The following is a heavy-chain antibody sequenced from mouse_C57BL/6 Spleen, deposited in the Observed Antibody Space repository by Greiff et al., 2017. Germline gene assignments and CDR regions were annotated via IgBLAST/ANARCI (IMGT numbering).Heavy chain of an antibody. CDR1: GYTFTDYY. J-gene: IGHJ2*01. CDR3: ARGLPTVVAKLFDY. CDR2: INPNNGGT. Sequence: EVQLQQSGPELVKPGASVKISCKASGYTFTDYYMNWVKQSHGKSLEWIGDINPNNGGTSYNQKFKGKATLTVDKSSSTAYMELRSLTSEDSAVYYCARGLPTVVAKLFDYWGQGTTLTVSS. V-gene: IGHV1-26*01. D-gene: IGHD1-1*01.